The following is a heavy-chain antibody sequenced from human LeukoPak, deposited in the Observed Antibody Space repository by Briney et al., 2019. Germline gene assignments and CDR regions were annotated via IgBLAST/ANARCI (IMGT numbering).Heavy chain of an antibody. V-gene: IGHV3-7*03. Sequence: GGSLRLSCAASGFTFSSYWMSWVRQAPGKGLEWVANIKQDGSEKYYVDSVKGRFTISRDNAKNSLYLQMNNLRAEDTAVYYCAKDSYRAAAGTPGYWGQGTLVTVSS. CDR3: AKDSYRAAAGTPGY. D-gene: IGHD6-13*01. CDR1: GFTFSSYW. CDR2: IKQDGSEK. J-gene: IGHJ4*02.